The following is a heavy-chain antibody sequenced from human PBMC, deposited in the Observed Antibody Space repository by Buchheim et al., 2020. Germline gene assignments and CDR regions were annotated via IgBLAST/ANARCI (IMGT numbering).Heavy chain of an antibody. V-gene: IGHV1-8*01. CDR1: GYTFTSYD. CDR3: ASRYCSGGSCYSPYYYYDGMDV. J-gene: IGHJ6*02. D-gene: IGHD2-15*01. Sequence: QVQLVQSGAEVKKPGASVKVSCKASGYTFTSYDINWVRQAPGQGLEWMGWMKPNSGNTGYAQRFQGRVTMTRDISISTAYMELSSLRSEDTAVYYCASRYCSGGSCYSPYYYYDGMDVWGQGTT. CDR2: MKPNSGNT.